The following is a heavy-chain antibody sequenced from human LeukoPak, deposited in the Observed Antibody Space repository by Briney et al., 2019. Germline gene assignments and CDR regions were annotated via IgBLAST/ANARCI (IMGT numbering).Heavy chain of an antibody. CDR1: GFTFSSYG. CDR3: ARDYYDSSGYYRPPGD. V-gene: IGHV3-30*03. J-gene: IGHJ4*02. D-gene: IGHD3-22*01. Sequence: GGSLRLSCVASGFTFSSYGMHWVRQAPGKGLEWVAVISYDGSNKYYADSVKGRFTISRDNSKNTLYLQMGSLRAEDMAVYYCARDYYDSSGYYRPPGDWGQGTLVTVSS. CDR2: ISYDGSNK.